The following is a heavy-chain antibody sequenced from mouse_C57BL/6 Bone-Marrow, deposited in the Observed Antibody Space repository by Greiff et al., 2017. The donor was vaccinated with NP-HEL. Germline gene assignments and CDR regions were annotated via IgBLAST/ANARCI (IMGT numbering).Heavy chain of an antibody. CDR2: IYPGDGDT. D-gene: IGHD1-1*01. Sequence: VQLQQSGPELVKPGASVKISCKASGYAFSSSWMNWVKQRPGKGLEWIGRIYPGDGDTNYNGKFKGKATLTADKSSSTAYMQLSSLTSEDSAVYFCARWQFLRVDYWGQGTSVTVSS. CDR3: ARWQFLRVDY. V-gene: IGHV1-82*01. CDR1: GYAFSSSW. J-gene: IGHJ4*01.